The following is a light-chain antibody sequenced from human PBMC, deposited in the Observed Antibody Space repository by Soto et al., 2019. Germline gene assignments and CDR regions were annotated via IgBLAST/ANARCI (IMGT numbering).Light chain of an antibody. J-gene: IGLJ3*02. CDR3: CSYAGSYTWV. CDR1: SSDVGGYNY. V-gene: IGLV2-11*01. CDR2: DVS. Sequence: QSVLTQPRSVSGSPGQSVTISCTGTSSDVGGYNYVSWYQQHPGKAPKLMIYDVSKRPSGVPDRFSGSKSGNTASLTISGLQAEDEDAYYCCSYAGSYTWVFGGGTKVTVL.